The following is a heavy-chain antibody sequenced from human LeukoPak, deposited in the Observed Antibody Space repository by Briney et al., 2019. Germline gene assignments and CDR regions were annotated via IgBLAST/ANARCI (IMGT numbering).Heavy chain of an antibody. Sequence: GGSLRLSRLASGFTFSVHGMTWVRQAPGEGLEWVSSVGGGTDINYADSVKGRFTASRDNSKNTLYLQMNSLRAEDTAVYYCAKDATPHNGIWDYFDHWGQGTPVTVSS. CDR2: VGGGTDI. V-gene: IGHV3-23*01. CDR1: GFTFSVHG. J-gene: IGHJ4*02. CDR3: AKDATPHNGIWDYFDH. D-gene: IGHD1-26*01.